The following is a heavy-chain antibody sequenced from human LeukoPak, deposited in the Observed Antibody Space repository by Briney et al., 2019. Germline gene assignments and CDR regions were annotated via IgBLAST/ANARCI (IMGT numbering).Heavy chain of an antibody. CDR3: ARGGSRNPFDY. Sequence: GGSLRLSCAASGFTFSSYEMNWVRQAPGKGLEWASYISSSSTIYYADSVKGRFTISRDNAKNSLYLQMNSLRAEDTAVYYCARGGSRNPFDYWGQGTLVTVSS. CDR1: GFTFSSYE. CDR2: ISSSSTI. D-gene: IGHD1-14*01. J-gene: IGHJ4*02. V-gene: IGHV3-48*03.